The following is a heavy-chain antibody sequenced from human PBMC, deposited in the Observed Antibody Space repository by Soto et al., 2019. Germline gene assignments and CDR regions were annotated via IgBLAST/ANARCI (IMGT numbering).Heavy chain of an antibody. J-gene: IGHJ3*02. CDR1: GGTFSSYA. CDR3: ASSTYYDFWSGYYKANACDI. V-gene: IGHV1-69*01. D-gene: IGHD3-3*01. Sequence: QVQLVQSGAEVKKPGSSVKVSCKASGGTFSSYAISWVRQAPGQGLEWMGGIIPIFGTANYAQKFQGRVTISADESTSTAYLELSSLRSEDTAVYYCASSTYYDFWSGYYKANACDIWGQGTMVTVSS. CDR2: IIPIFGTA.